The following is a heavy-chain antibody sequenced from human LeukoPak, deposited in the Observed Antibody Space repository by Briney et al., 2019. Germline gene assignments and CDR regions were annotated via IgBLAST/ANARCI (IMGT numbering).Heavy chain of an antibody. CDR1: GFTFEDYT. V-gene: IGHV3-43*01. J-gene: IGHJ4*02. Sequence: PGGSLRLSCAASGFTFEDYTMHWVRQAPGKTLEWVSLISWDGTTYYADSVKGRFTISRDNSKASLYLQMDTLRSEDTAFYYCVKDLSYESSGSFFDYWGQGTLVTVS. D-gene: IGHD3-22*01. CDR2: ISWDGTT. CDR3: VKDLSYESSGSFFDY.